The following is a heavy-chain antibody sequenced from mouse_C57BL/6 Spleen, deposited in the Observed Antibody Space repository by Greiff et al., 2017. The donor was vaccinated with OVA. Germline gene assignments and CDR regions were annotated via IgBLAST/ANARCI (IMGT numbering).Heavy chain of an antibody. D-gene: IGHD2-3*01. CDR2: IDPSDSYT. Sequence: QVQLQQPGAELVKPGASVKLSCKASGYTFTSYWMQWVKQRPGQGLEWIGEIDPSDSYTNYNQKFKGKATLTVDTSSSTAYMQLSSLTSEDSAVYYCARSGGGTGVYAMDYWGQGTTLTVSS. CDR1: GYTFTSYW. V-gene: IGHV1-50*01. CDR3: ARSGGGTGVYAMDY. J-gene: IGHJ2*01.